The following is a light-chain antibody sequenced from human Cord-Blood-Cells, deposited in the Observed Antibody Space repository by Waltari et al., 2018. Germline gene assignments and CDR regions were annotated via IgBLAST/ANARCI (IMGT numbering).Light chain of an antibody. CDR1: SSDVGGYNP. Sequence: QSALTQPPSAPASPGPQVTIPCTGTSSDVGGYNPVSCYQHHPGKAPKHMMYEVSNRPSGVPDRFSGSKAGNTASLTVSGLQAEDEADYYCSSYAGSNNVVFGGGTKLTVL. V-gene: IGLV2-8*01. CDR2: EVS. J-gene: IGLJ2*01. CDR3: SSYAGSNNVV.